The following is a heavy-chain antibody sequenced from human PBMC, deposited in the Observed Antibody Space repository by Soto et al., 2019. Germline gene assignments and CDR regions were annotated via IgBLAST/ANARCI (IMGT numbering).Heavy chain of an antibody. D-gene: IGHD2-15*01. V-gene: IGHV3-33*01. CDR3: AREALELGYCSGGSCRTSYAFEV. Sequence: QVQLVESGGGVVQPGRSLRLSCAASGFTFSSYGMHWVRPAPGKGLEWVALIWFDGSKKYYADSVKGRFTISRDNSKNTLYMQMYSLRAEDTAVYYCAREALELGYCSGGSCRTSYAFEVWGQGTMVTVSS. J-gene: IGHJ3*01. CDR2: IWFDGSKK. CDR1: GFTFSSYG.